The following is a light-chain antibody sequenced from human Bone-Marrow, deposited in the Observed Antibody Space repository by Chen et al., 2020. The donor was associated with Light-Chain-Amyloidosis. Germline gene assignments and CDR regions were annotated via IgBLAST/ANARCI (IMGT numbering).Light chain of an antibody. CDR2: EVT. CDR3: SSYTITNTLV. Sequence: QPALTQPASVSGSPGQSITISSPGTSSDVGGDNHVSWYQQHPDKAPKLMIYEVTNRPSWAPDRFSGSKSDNTASLTISGLQTEDEADYFCSSYTITNTLVFGSGTRVTVL. J-gene: IGLJ1*01. CDR1: SSDVGGDNH. V-gene: IGLV2-14*01.